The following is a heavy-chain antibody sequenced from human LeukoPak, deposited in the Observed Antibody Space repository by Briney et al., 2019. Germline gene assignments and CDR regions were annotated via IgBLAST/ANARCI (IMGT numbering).Heavy chain of an antibody. CDR3: ARYGGFLDY. CDR1: GFTFSNYA. CDR2: ISYDGRNQ. D-gene: IGHD3-16*01. Sequence: GGSLRLSCAASGFTFSNYAMHWVRQAPGKGLEWVAVISYDGRNQYYADSVKGRFTVSRDNSKSTLYLQMNRLRGEDTAVYNCARYGGFLDYWGQGTLVTVSS. J-gene: IGHJ4*02. V-gene: IGHV3-30*04.